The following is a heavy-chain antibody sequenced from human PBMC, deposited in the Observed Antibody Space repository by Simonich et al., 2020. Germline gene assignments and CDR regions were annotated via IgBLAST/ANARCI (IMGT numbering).Heavy chain of an antibody. CDR2: SSYSGST. CDR3: ARHAGFAFDI. V-gene: IGHV4-39*01. J-gene: IGHJ3*02. Sequence: QLQLQESGPGLVKPSETLSLTCTVSGGSISSSSYYWGWIRQPPGKGLEWIGSSSYSGSTYYNPSLKSRVTISVDTSKNQFSLKLSSVTAADTAVYYCARHAGFAFDIWGQGTMVTVSS. D-gene: IGHD6-13*01. CDR1: GGSISSSSYY.